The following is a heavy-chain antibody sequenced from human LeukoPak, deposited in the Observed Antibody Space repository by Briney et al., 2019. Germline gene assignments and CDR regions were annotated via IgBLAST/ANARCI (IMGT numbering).Heavy chain of an antibody. CDR3: ARDRGSWYGNSPDDIDY. D-gene: IGHD6-13*01. CDR2: ISYDGSNK. J-gene: IGHJ4*02. V-gene: IGHV3-30*19. Sequence: GGSLRLSCAASGFTFSSYGMHWVRQAPGKGLEWVAVISYDGSNKYYADSVKGRFTISRDNSENTLYLQMNSLRAEDTAVYYCARDRGSWYGNSPDDIDYWGQGTLVTVSS. CDR1: GFTFSSYG.